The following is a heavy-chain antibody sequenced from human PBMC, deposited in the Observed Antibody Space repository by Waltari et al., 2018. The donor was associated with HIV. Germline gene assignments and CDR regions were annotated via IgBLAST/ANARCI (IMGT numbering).Heavy chain of an antibody. J-gene: IGHJ6*02. V-gene: IGHV3-15*01. CDR3: TTLVLLGVGMDV. CDR1: GFTFSTSW. Sequence: EVQLVESGGGLVKPGGSLRLSWAASGFTFSTSWMGWVRQAPGKGLEWVGRIKSKTDGGTTDYAAPVKGRFTISRDDSKNTLYLQMNSLKTEDTAVYYCTTLVLLGVGMDVWGQGTTVTVSS. CDR2: IKSKTDGGTT. D-gene: IGHD3-10*01.